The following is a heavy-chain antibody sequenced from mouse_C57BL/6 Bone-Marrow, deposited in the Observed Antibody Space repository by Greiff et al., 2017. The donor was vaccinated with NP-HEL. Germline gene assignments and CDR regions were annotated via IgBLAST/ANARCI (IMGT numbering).Heavy chain of an antibody. V-gene: IGHV5-4*01. CDR2: ISDGGSYT. J-gene: IGHJ3*01. CDR3: ARDWDWFAY. CDR1: GFTFSSYA. Sequence: EVQRVESGGGLVKPGGSLKLSCAASGFTFSSYAMSWVRQTPEKRLEWVATISDGGSYTYYPDNVKGRFTISRDNAKSNLYLQMSHLKSEDTAMYYCARDWDWFAYWGQGTLVTVSA. D-gene: IGHD4-1*01.